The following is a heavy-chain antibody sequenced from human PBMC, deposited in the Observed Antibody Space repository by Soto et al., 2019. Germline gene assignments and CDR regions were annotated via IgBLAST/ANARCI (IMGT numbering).Heavy chain of an antibody. D-gene: IGHD3-9*01. J-gene: IGHJ5*02. V-gene: IGHV4-39*01. CDR2: IYYSGST. CDR3: ARGGVLRYFDWFAL. Sequence: SETLSLTCTVSGGSVSSRGYYWGWIRQPPGKGLEWIGTIYYSGSTYYNPSLKSRVTISVDTSKNQFSLKLSSVTAADTAVYYCARGGVLRYFDWFALWGQGTLVTVSS. CDR1: GGSVSSRGYY.